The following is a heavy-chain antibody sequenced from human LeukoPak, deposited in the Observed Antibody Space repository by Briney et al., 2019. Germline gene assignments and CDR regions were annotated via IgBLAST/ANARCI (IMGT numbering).Heavy chain of an antibody. D-gene: IGHD5-18*01. CDR3: VKDSAAVTEMGYFDY. J-gene: IGHJ4*02. CDR2: INWSSGSI. V-gene: IGHV3-9*01. CDR1: GVIVRSNY. Sequence: GGSLRLSCVGSGVIVRSNYMTWVRQAPGKGLEWVSGINWSSGSIGYADSVKGRFTISRDNAKNSLYLQMSSLRAEDTALYYCVKDSAAVTEMGYFDYWGQGTLVIVSS.